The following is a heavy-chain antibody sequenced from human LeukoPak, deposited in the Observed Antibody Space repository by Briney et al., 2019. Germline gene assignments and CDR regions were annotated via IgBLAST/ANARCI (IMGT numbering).Heavy chain of an antibody. CDR3: ARPRDTAMVADAFDI. Sequence: SETLSLTCTVSGGSISSSSYYWGWIRQPPGKGLEWIGSIYYSGSTYYNPSLKSRVTISLDTSKNQFSLKLSSVTAADTAVYYCARPRDTAMVADAFDIWGQGTMVTVSS. CDR2: IYYSGST. CDR1: GGSISSSSYY. V-gene: IGHV4-39*01. D-gene: IGHD5-18*01. J-gene: IGHJ3*02.